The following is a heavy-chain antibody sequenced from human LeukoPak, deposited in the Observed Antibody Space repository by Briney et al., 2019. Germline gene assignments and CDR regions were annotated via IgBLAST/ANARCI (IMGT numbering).Heavy chain of an antibody. D-gene: IGHD6-19*01. V-gene: IGHV4-59*01. CDR1: GGSISSYY. CDR2: IYYSGST. CDR3: AREEVAGSFDY. Sequence: PSETLSLTCTVSGGSISSYYWSWIRQSPGKGLEWIGYIYYSGSTNYNPSLKSRVTISVDTSKNQFSLKLSSVTAADTAVYYCAREEVAGSFDYWGQGTLVTVSS. J-gene: IGHJ4*02.